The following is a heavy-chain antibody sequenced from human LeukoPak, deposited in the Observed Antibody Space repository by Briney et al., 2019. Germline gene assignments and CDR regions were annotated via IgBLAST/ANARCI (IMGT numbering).Heavy chain of an antibody. V-gene: IGHV1-46*01. J-gene: IGHJ4*02. Sequence: ASVKVSCKASGYTFTSNYIHWVRQAPGQGLEWMGMIYPRDGSTSYAQKFQGRVTMTRDTSTSTVYMELSSLRSEDTAVYYCARGPLSSSSPLGDWGPGTLVTVSS. D-gene: IGHD6-6*01. CDR1: GYTFTSNY. CDR3: ARGPLSSSSPLGD. CDR2: IYPRDGST.